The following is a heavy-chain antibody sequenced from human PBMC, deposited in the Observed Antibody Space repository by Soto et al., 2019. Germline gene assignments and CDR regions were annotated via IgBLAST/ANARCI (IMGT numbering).Heavy chain of an antibody. CDR2: ISASGDTT. Sequence: EVQLLESGGGLVQPGGSLRLSCAASGFSFSTCAVSWVRQAPGKGLEWVLSISASGDTTHYAESVRGRSTISRDNSRNTLHLQLSSLTAEDAAIYSCAAQATGYFVPFDFWGRGTLVTVSS. CDR3: AAQATGYFVPFDF. CDR1: GFSFSTCA. V-gene: IGHV3-23*01. J-gene: IGHJ4*02. D-gene: IGHD3-9*01.